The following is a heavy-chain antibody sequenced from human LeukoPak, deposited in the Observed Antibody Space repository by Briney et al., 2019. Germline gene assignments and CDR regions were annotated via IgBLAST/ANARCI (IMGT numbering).Heavy chain of an antibody. CDR2: IYHSGST. Sequence: SETLSLTCTASGYSISSGYYWGWIRQPPGKGLEWIGSIYHSGSTYYNPSLKSRVTISVDTSKNQFSLKLTSVTAADTAVYYCARDLVGGTHDYWGQGTLVTVSS. CDR3: ARDLVGGTHDY. J-gene: IGHJ4*02. CDR1: GYSISSGYY. V-gene: IGHV4-38-2*02. D-gene: IGHD1-26*01.